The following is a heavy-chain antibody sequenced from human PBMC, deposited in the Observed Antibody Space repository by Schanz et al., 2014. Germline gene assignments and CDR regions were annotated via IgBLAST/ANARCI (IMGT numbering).Heavy chain of an antibody. D-gene: IGHD3-9*01. Sequence: VQLVESGGGVVQPGRSLRLSCAASGFTFSAYGMNWVRQAPGKGLEWVSSVSHGGTYIYYADSVRGRFTISRDNAKNSLFLQMHSLRADDTAVYYCARSTYYDILTGQTHTRVDVRYFDLWGRGTLVTVSS. V-gene: IGHV3-21*01. J-gene: IGHJ2*01. CDR1: GFTFSAYG. CDR2: VSHGGTYI. CDR3: ARSTYYDILTGQTHTRVDVRYFDL.